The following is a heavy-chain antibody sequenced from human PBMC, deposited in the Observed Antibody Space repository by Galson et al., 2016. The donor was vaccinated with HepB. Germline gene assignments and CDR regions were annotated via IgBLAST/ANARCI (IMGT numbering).Heavy chain of an antibody. CDR1: GDSVYNNGAA. V-gene: IGHV6-1*01. Sequence: CAISGDSVYNNGAAWVWIRQSPSRGLEWLGRTFYRSQWDSEYAVSVKSRITIYSDTSKNLFSLQLNSVTPEDTAVYYCARAIHLGRGMDVWGHGTTVTVSS. CDR3: ARAIHLGRGMDV. D-gene: IGHD5-18*01. CDR2: TFYRSQWDS. J-gene: IGHJ6*02.